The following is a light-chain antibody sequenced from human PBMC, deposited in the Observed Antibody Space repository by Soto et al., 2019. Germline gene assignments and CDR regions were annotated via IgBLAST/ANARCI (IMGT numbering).Light chain of an antibody. CDR3: GADHGSGSNFVYV. V-gene: IGLV9-49*01. Sequence: QLVLTQPPSTLASLGASVTLTCTLSSGYSNYKVDWYQQRPGEGPRFVMRVGTGGIVGSKGDGIPDRFSVLGSGLNRYLTIKNIQEEDESDYHCGADHGSGSNFVYVFGTGTKVTVL. CDR1: SGYSNYK. CDR2: VGTGGIVG. J-gene: IGLJ1*01.